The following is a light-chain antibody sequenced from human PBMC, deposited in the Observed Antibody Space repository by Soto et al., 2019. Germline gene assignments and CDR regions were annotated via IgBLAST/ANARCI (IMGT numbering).Light chain of an antibody. CDR3: QQYGSSSRT. CDR2: GAS. J-gene: IGKJ1*01. Sequence: ESVWTQSPGTLSLSPGERATLSCRASQSVSSYLAWYQQKPGQAPRLLIYGASSRATGIPDRFSGSGSGTDFTLTISRLGPEDFAVYYCQQYGSSSRTFGQGTKVEIK. CDR1: QSVSSY. V-gene: IGKV3-20*01.